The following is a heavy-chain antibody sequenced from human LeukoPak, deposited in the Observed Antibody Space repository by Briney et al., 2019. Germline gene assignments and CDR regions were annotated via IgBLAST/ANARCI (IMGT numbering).Heavy chain of an antibody. Sequence: QPGGSLRLSCAASGFTFSSYAMSWVRQAPGKGLGWVSGISGSGGSTYYADSVKGRFTISRDNSKNTLYVQMSSLRAEDTAVYHSAKSAYYYDSSGFYWVDFWGPGTLVTVSS. CDR1: GFTFSSYA. CDR3: AKSAYYYDSSGFYWVDF. J-gene: IGHJ4*02. D-gene: IGHD3-22*01. V-gene: IGHV3-23*01. CDR2: ISGSGGST.